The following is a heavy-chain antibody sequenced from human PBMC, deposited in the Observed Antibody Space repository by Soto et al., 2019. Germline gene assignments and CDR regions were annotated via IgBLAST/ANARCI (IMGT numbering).Heavy chain of an antibody. Sequence: GGSLRLSCAASGFAFSTCAMHWVRQAPGKGLDWVTVISNDEKRKFYADSVKGRFTVSRDNFKNTVYLEMADLRVEDTAVYFCVRDTEDTGYLGNFESWGQGTQVTVSS. CDR3: VRDTEDTGYLGNFES. D-gene: IGHD3-9*01. V-gene: IGHV3-30*04. J-gene: IGHJ4*02. CDR1: GFAFSTCA. CDR2: ISNDEKRK.